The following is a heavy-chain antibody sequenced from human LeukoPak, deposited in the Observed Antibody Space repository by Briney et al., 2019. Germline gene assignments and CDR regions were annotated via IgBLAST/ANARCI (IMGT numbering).Heavy chain of an antibody. V-gene: IGHV1-18*01. CDR1: GYTFTSYG. J-gene: IGHJ6*03. Sequence: ASVKVSCKASGYTFTSYGISWVRQAPGQGLEWMGWISAYNGNTNYAQKLQGRVTMTTDTSTSTAYMELRSLRSNDTAVYYCARVTPPYYYMDVWGKGTTVTVSS. CDR3: ARVTPPYYYMDV. CDR2: ISAYNGNT. D-gene: IGHD2-15*01.